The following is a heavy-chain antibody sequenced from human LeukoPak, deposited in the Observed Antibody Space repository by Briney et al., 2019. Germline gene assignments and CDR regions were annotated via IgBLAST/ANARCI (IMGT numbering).Heavy chain of an antibody. J-gene: IGHJ4*02. V-gene: IGHV4-4*02. D-gene: IGHD5-12*01. CDR3: ARVRITGYDYRYFDY. Sequence: SETLSLTCAVSGGSISSSNWWSWVRQPPGKGLEWIGEIYHSGSTNYNPSHKSRVTISVDKSKNQFSLKLSSVTAADTAVYYCARVRITGYDYRYFDYWGQGTLVTVSS. CDR1: GGSISSSNW. CDR2: IYHSGST.